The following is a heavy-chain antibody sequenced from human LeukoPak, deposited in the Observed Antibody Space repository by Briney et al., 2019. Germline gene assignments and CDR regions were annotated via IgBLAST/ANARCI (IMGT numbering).Heavy chain of an antibody. Sequence: SETLSLTCTVSGGSISSSSYYWGWIRQPPGEGLEWIGSIYYSGSTYYNPSLKSRVTISVDTSKNQFSLKLSSVTAADTAMYYCASRTDYWGQGTLVTVSS. CDR1: GGSISSSSYY. D-gene: IGHD1-14*01. CDR3: ASRTDY. V-gene: IGHV4-39*01. CDR2: IYYSGST. J-gene: IGHJ4*02.